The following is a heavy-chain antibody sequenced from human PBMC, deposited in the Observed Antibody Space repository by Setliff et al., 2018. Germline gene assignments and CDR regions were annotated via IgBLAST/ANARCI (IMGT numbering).Heavy chain of an antibody. V-gene: IGHV4-39*07. CDR2: IYYSGST. CDR3: ARLWNLGAFDI. D-gene: IGHD1-7*01. J-gene: IGHJ3*02. CDR1: GGSISSSSYY. Sequence: SETLSLTCTVSGGSISSSSYYWGWIRQPPGKGLEWIGSIYYSGSTYYNPSLKSRVTISVDTSKNQFSLKLSSVTAADTAVYYCARLWNLGAFDIWGQGTMVTVSS.